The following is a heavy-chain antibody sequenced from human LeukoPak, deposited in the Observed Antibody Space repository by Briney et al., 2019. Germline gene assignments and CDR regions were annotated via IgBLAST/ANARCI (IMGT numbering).Heavy chain of an antibody. V-gene: IGHV4-39*01. D-gene: IGHD2-2*01. CDR2: VYYSGST. J-gene: IGHJ3*02. CDR3: ARNCSRTTCSGTFGI. Sequence: PSETLSLTCTVPNGSISSSRYYWAWIRQAPGKGLEWIGSVYYSGSTHYNPSQRSRVTISVDTSKDQFFLRLRSGTAADTAIYYCARNCSRTTCSGTFGIWGRGTLVTVSS. CDR1: NGSISSSRYY.